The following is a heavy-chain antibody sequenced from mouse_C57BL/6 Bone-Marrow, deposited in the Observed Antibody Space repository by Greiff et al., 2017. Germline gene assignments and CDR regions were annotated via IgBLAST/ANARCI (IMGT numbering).Heavy chain of an antibody. CDR2: LYPGSGST. Sequence: QVQLQQPGAELVKPGASVKMSCKASGYTFTSYWITWVKQRPGQGLEWIGDLYPGSGSTTYNEKFKSKATLTVDTSSSTAYMQLSSLTSEDSAVYYYARPYYSSYWYFDVWGTGTTVTVSS. V-gene: IGHV1-55*01. CDR1: GYTFTSYW. CDR3: ARPYYSSYWYFDV. J-gene: IGHJ1*03. D-gene: IGHD2-5*01.